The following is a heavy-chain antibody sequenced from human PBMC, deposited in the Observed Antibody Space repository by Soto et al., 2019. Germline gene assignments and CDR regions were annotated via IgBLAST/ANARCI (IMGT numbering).Heavy chain of an antibody. CDR1: GYTFISYY. CDR2: INPSGCST. V-gene: IGHV1-46*01. CDR3: AGDVSDIYYWDRGIDD. J-gene: IGHJ6*02. D-gene: IGHD2-15*01. Sequence: ASVKVSCKASGYTFISYYMHWVRQAPGQGLAWMGIINPSGCSTSYAQKLQGRVTMTRDTSTSTVYMELSSLRSEDTAVYYCAGDVSDIYYWDRGIDDWGQGTTVTVSS.